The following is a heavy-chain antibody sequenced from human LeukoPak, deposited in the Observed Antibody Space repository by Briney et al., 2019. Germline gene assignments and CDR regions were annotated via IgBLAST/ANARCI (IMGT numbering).Heavy chain of an antibody. Sequence: PSETLSLTCTVSGGSISSYYWSWIRQPPGKGLEWIGYIYYSGSTNYNPSLKSRVTISVDTSKNQFSLQLNSVTPEDTAVYYCARDMIASAGQQDYWGQGTLVTVSS. CDR3: ARDMIASAGQQDY. J-gene: IGHJ4*02. V-gene: IGHV4-59*12. CDR1: GGSISSYY. D-gene: IGHD6-13*01. CDR2: IYYSGST.